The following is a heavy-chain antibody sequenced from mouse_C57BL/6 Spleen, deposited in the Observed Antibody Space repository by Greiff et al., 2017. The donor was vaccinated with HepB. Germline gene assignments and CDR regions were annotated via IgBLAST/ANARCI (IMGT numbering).Heavy chain of an antibody. V-gene: IGHV1-61*01. J-gene: IGHJ4*01. CDR1: GYTFTSYW. CDR2: IYPSDSET. CDR3: ARREDYYGPYAMDY. D-gene: IGHD1-1*01. Sequence: VKLLQPGAELVRPGSSVKLSCKASGYTFTSYWMDWVKQRPGQGLEWIGNIYPSDSETHYNQKFKDKATLTVDKSSSTAYMQLSSLTSEDSAVYYCARREDYYGPYAMDYWGQGTSVTVSS.